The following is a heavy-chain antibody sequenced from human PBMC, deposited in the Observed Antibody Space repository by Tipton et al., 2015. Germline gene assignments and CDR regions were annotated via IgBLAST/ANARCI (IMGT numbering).Heavy chain of an antibody. J-gene: IGHJ4*02. CDR2: IYYDGSA. CDR1: GGSISSGNYY. Sequence: TLSLTCTVSGGSISSGNYYWSWIRQPPGKGLEWVEYIYYDGSANNNPSLKSRVTISVDTSKNQFSLKVNSLTAADTAVYYCARVADSSAYYLPYWGRGTLVTVSS. CDR3: ARVADSSAYYLPY. D-gene: IGHD3-22*01. V-gene: IGHV4-61*01.